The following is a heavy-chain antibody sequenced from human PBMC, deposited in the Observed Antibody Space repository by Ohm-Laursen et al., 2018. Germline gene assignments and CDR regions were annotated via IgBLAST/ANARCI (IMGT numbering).Heavy chain of an antibody. J-gene: IGHJ4*02. D-gene: IGHD5-18*01. CDR2: IIPIFGTA. V-gene: IGHV1-69*13. CDR1: GGTFSSYA. CDR3: ATGPNVDTAMGRRYYFDY. Sequence: SVKVSCKASGGTFSSYAISWVRQAPGQGLEWMGGIIPIFGTANYAQKFQGRVTITADESTSTAYMELSSLRSEDTAVYYCATGPNVDTAMGRRYYFDYWGQGTLVTVSS.